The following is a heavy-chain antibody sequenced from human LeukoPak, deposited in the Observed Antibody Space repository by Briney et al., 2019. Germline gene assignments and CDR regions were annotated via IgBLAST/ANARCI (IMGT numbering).Heavy chain of an antibody. D-gene: IGHD2-15*01. V-gene: IGHV3-73*01. CDR1: GFTFSGSA. Sequence: GGSLRLSCAASGFTFSGSAMHWVRQASGKGLEWVGRIRSKAHSYATAYAASVKGRFTISRDDSKNTAYLQMNSLKTEDTAVYYCTRRPGYCSGGSCTGDYYYYYYMDVWGKGTTVTVSS. CDR2: IRSKAHSYAT. J-gene: IGHJ6*03. CDR3: TRRPGYCSGGSCTGDYYYYYYMDV.